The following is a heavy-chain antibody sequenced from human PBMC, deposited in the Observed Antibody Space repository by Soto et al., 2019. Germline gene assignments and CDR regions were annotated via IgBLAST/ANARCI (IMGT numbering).Heavy chain of an antibody. CDR1: GGSFSGYY. D-gene: IGHD5-18*01. J-gene: IGHJ4*02. CDR2: INHSGST. Sequence: SETLSLTCAVYGGSFSGYYWSWIRQPPGKGLEWIGEINHSGSTNYNPSLKSRVTISVDTSKNQFSLKLSPVTAADTAVYYCARGLYSYGYWGQGTLVTVSS. V-gene: IGHV4-34*01. CDR3: ARGLYSYGY.